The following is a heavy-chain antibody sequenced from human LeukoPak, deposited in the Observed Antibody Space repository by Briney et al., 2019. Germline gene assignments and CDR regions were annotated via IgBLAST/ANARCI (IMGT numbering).Heavy chain of an antibody. D-gene: IGHD6-13*01. CDR1: GFTFRNYG. V-gene: IGHV3-30*03. CDR3: ARDRYSSMWSVFEY. CDR2: ISYDGSTK. J-gene: IGHJ4*02. Sequence: PGGSLRLSCAASGFTFRNYGMQWVRQTPGKGLEWVTLISYDGSTKVYADSVKGRFTISRDNSRNTLYLQVNSLRAEDTAVYYCARDRYSSMWSVFEYWGQGALVTVSS.